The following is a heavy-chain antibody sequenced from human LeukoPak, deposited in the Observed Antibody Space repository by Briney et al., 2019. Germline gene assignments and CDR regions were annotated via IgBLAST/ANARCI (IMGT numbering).Heavy chain of an antibody. CDR2: IYHSGST. CDR3: ARLRLEDYVWGGIDY. Sequence: SETLSLTCAVSGYSISSGYYWGWIRQPPGKGLEWIGSIYHSGSTYYNPSLKSRVTISVDTSKNQFSLKLSSVTAADTAVYYCARLRLEDYVWGGIDYRGQGTLVTVSS. V-gene: IGHV4-38-2*01. D-gene: IGHD3-16*01. CDR1: GYSISSGYY. J-gene: IGHJ4*02.